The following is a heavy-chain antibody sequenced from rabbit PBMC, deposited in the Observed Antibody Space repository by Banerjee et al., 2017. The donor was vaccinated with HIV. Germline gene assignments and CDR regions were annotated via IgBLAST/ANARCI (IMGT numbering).Heavy chain of an antibody. CDR3: ARAGGITVTSFDL. Sequence: QSLEESGGDLVKPGASLRLTCTASGFSFSSSYYMCWVRQAPGKGLEWIGCIYTGSGSTYYASWAKGRFTISKTSSTTVTLQMTSLTAADTATYFCARAGGITVTSFDLWGPGTLVTVS. CDR2: IYTGSGST. J-gene: IGHJ4*01. V-gene: IGHV1S40*01. D-gene: IGHD7-1*01. CDR1: GFSFSSSYY.